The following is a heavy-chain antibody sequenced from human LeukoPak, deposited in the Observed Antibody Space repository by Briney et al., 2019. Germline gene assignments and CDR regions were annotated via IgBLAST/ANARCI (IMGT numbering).Heavy chain of an antibody. J-gene: IGHJ4*02. CDR2: ISWNSGSI. D-gene: IGHD2-15*01. Sequence: GGSLRLSCAASGFTFDDYAMHWVRQAPGKGLEWVSGISWNSGSIGYADSVKGRFTISRYNAKNSLYLQMNSLRAEDTALYYCAKDIGYCSGGSCYGGYFDYWGQGTLVTVSS. CDR3: AKDIGYCSGGSCYGGYFDY. V-gene: IGHV3-9*01. CDR1: GFTFDDYA.